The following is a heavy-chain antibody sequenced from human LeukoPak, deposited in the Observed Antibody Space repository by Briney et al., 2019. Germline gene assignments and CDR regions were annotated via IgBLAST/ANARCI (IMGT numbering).Heavy chain of an antibody. CDR3: ARGLTMVQGGIDY. CDR1: GFTFSSYG. D-gene: IGHD3-10*01. J-gene: IGHJ4*02. CDR2: IWYDGSNK. V-gene: IGHV3-33*01. Sequence: GGSLRLSCAASGFTFSSYGMHWVRQAPGKGLEWVAVIWYDGSNKYYADSVKGRFTISRDNSKNTLYLQMNSLRAEDTAVYYCARGLTMVQGGIDYWGQGTLVTVSS.